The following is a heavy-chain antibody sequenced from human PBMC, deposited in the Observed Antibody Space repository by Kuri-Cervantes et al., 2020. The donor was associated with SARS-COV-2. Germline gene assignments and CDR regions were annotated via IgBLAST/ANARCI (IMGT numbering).Heavy chain of an antibody. CDR3: ARDPQRRMVRGVIVPAFDI. J-gene: IGHJ3*02. Sequence: ASVKVSCKASGYTFTSYGISWVRQAPGQGLEWMGWISAYNGNTNYAQKLQGRVTMTTDTSTSTAYMELRSLRSDDTAVYYCARDPQRRMVRGVIVPAFDIWGQGTMVTVSS. CDR2: ISAYNGNT. V-gene: IGHV1-18*01. CDR1: GYTFTSYG. D-gene: IGHD3-10*01.